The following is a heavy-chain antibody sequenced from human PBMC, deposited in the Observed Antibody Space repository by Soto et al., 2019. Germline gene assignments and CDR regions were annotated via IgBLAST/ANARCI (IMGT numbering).Heavy chain of an antibody. V-gene: IGHV1-18*01. CDR3: ASDLPPVDY. J-gene: IGHJ4*02. Sequence: QIQLVQSGAEVKKPGASVKVSCKASGYTFSSYHITWVRQAPGQGREWMGWISAYNGNTNYAQNLQGRVTMTTDPSTSTAYMELRSLRSDDTAVYYCASDLPPVDYWGQGNLVTVSS. CDR1: GYTFSSYH. CDR2: ISAYNGNT.